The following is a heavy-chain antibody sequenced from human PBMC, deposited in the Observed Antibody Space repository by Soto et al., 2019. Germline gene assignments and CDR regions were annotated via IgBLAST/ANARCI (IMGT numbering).Heavy chain of an antibody. CDR1: GGSISSYY. V-gene: IGHV4-59*08. CDR3: ARHLGYDSSGYFRNWFDP. J-gene: IGHJ5*02. CDR2: IYYSGST. Sequence: QVQLQESGPGLVKPSETLSLTCTVSGGSISSYYWSWIRQPPGKGLEWIGYIYYSGSTNYNPSLKSRVTMSVDTSKNQFSLKLSSVTAADTAVYYCARHLGYDSSGYFRNWFDPWGQGTLVTVSS. D-gene: IGHD3-22*01.